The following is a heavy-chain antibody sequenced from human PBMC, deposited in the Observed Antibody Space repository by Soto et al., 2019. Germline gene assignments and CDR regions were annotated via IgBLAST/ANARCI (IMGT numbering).Heavy chain of an antibody. CDR3: ARGQQLVAPYGMDV. J-gene: IGHJ6*02. D-gene: IGHD6-6*01. CDR1: GGSISSGDYY. CDR2: IYYSGST. Sequence: LSLTCTVSGGSISSGDYYWSWIRQPPGKGLEWIGYIYYSGSTYYNPSLKSRVTISVDTSKNQFSLKLSSVTAADTAVYYCARGQQLVAPYGMDVWGQGTTVTVSS. V-gene: IGHV4-30-4*01.